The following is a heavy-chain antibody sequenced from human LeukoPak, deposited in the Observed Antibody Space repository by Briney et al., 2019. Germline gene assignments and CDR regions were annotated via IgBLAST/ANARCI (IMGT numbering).Heavy chain of an antibody. CDR1: GFTFSSYG. Sequence: PGGSLRLSCAASGFTFSSYGMHWVRQAPGKGLEWVAFIRYDGSNKYYADSVKGRFTISRDNSKNTLYLQMNSLRAEDTAVYYCAKDRYDYVWGSYTDYWGQGTLVTVSS. CDR2: IRYDGSNK. V-gene: IGHV3-30*02. D-gene: IGHD3-16*01. J-gene: IGHJ4*02. CDR3: AKDRYDYVWGSYTDY.